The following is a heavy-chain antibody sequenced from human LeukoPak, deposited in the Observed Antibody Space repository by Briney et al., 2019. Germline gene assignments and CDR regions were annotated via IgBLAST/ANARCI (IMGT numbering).Heavy chain of an antibody. D-gene: IGHD3-3*01. CDR3: AIITLGDEPRRTEYYDFS. Sequence: SVKVSCKASGGTFSSYAISWVRQAPGQGLEWMGRIVPILGIANYAQKFQGRVTITADKSTSAAYMELSSLRAEDTAVYYCAIITLGDEPRRTEYYDFSWGQGTLVTVSS. V-gene: IGHV1-69*04. CDR2: IVPILGIA. J-gene: IGHJ5*02. CDR1: GGTFSSYA.